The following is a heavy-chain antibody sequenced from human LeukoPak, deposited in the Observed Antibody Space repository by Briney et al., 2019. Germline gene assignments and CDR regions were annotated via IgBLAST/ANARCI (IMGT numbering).Heavy chain of an antibody. CDR2: IYYSGST. CDR3: ARAVGYYGSGSYNEPYYMDV. CDR1: GGSISSYY. D-gene: IGHD3-10*01. V-gene: IGHV4-59*01. Sequence: PSETLSLTCTVSGGSISSYYWSWIRQPPGKGLEWIGYIYYSGSTNYNPSLKSRVTISVDTSKNQFSLKLSSVTAADTAVYYCARAVGYYGSGSYNEPYYMDVWGKGTTVTISS. J-gene: IGHJ6*03.